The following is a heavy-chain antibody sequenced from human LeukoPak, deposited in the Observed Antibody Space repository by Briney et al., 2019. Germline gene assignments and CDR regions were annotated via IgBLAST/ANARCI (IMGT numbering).Heavy chain of an antibody. CDR3: ARDSLAVAADLDY. CDR2: ISSSGSTI. J-gene: IGHJ4*02. D-gene: IGHD6-19*01. V-gene: IGHV3-11*04. Sequence: PGGSLRLSCAASGFTFSDYYMSWIRQAPGKGLEWVSYISSSGSTIYYADSVKGRFTISRDNAKNSLYLQMNSLRAEDTAVYYCARDSLAVAADLDYWGQGTLVTVSS. CDR1: GFTFSDYY.